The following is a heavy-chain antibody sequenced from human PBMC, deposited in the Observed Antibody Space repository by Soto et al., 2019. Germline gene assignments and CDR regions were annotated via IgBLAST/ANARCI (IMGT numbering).Heavy chain of an antibody. Sequence: KTSETLSLTCGVNGGSFSGYYWNWIRQSPGKGLEWIGEIDHSGSTNYNPSLKSRVTILVDTSRSQLSLKLSFVTAADTAIYYCARSIGSARSWPVSRINNWFDPWGQGTLVTVSS. D-gene: IGHD6-13*01. V-gene: IGHV4-34*01. CDR2: IDHSGST. CDR1: GGSFSGYY. CDR3: ARSIGSARSWPVSRINNWFDP. J-gene: IGHJ5*02.